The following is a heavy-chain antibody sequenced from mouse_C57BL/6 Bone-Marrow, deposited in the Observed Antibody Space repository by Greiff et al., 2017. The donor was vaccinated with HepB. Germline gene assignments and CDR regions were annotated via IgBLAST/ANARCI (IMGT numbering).Heavy chain of an antibody. CDR3: ARQDYGAWFAY. D-gene: IGHD1-1*01. V-gene: IGHV1-69*01. J-gene: IGHJ3*01. CDR2: IDPSDSYT. Sequence: QVQLQQPGAELVMPGASVKLSCKASGYTFTSYWLHWVKQRPGKGLEWIGEIDPSDSYTNYNQKFKGKSTLTVDKSSSTAYMQLSSLTSEDSAVYYCARQDYGAWFAYGGQGTLVTVSA. CDR1: GYTFTSYW.